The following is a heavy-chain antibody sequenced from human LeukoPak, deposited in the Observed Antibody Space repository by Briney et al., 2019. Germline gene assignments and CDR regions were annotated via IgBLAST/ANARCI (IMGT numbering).Heavy chain of an antibody. CDR3: AKVKSSVLRYFELDP. CDR1: GFTFSSYD. Sequence: GGSLRLSCAASGFTFSSYDMNWVRQAPGKGLEWVSSVKGRFTISRDNAKNSLYLQMNSLRTEDTALYYCAKVKSSVLRYFELDPWGQGTLVTVSS. V-gene: IGHV3-21*04. D-gene: IGHD3-9*01. J-gene: IGHJ5*02.